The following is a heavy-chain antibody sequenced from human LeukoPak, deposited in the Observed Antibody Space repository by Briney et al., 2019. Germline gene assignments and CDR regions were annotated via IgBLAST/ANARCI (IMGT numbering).Heavy chain of an antibody. CDR3: SKGAYSSGWHPSSP. D-gene: IGHD6-19*01. CDR1: GFTFSSYA. Sequence: GGSLRLSCAASGFTFSSYAMSWVRQAPGKGLEWVSAISGSGGSTYYAGSVKGRFTISRDNSKNTLYLQMNSLRTEDTAVYYSSKGAYSSGWHPSSPWGQGTLVTVSS. V-gene: IGHV3-23*01. J-gene: IGHJ5*02. CDR2: ISGSGGST.